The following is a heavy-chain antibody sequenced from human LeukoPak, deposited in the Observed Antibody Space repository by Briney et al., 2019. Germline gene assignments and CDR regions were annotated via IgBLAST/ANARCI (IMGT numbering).Heavy chain of an antibody. D-gene: IGHD2-2*01. CDR2: ISYDGSNK. CDR1: GFTFSSYA. CDR3: ARSAGYCSSTSCYYYDY. V-gene: IGHV3-30*04. Sequence: GGSLRLPCAASGFTFSSYAMHWVRQAPGKGLEWVAVISYDGSNKYYGDSVKGRSTISRDNSKNMLYLQMNSLRPEDTAVYYCARSAGYCSSTSCYYYDYWGQGTLVTVSS. J-gene: IGHJ4*02.